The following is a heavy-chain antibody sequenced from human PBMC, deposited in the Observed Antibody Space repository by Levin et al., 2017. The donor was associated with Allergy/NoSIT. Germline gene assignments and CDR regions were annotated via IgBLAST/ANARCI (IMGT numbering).Heavy chain of an antibody. CDR2: ISSSSTYI. V-gene: IGHV3-21*01. CDR1: GFFFSSYN. CDR3: AKSFYSSAWFYYGMDV. D-gene: IGHD6-19*01. J-gene: IGHJ6*02. Sequence: GGSLRLSCAASGFFFSSYNMNWVRQAPGKGLEWVSSISSSSTYIFYADSVKGRFTISRDNAKNSLYLQMNGLRAEDTAVYYCAKSFYSSAWFYYGMDVWGQGTTVTVSS.